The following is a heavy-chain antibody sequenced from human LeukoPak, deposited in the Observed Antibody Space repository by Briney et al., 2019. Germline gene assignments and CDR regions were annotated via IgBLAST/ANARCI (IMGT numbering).Heavy chain of an antibody. J-gene: IGHJ4*02. CDR2: ISGSGGNT. D-gene: IGHD3-10*01. Sequence: GGSLRLSCAASGFTFSSYVMSWVRQAPGKGPEWVSAISGSGGNTYYADSVKGRFTISRDNSKNTLYLQMNSLRAEDTAVYYCAKDPSYGSGSYYALWGQGTLVTVSS. V-gene: IGHV3-23*01. CDR3: AKDPSYGSGSYYAL. CDR1: GFTFSSYV.